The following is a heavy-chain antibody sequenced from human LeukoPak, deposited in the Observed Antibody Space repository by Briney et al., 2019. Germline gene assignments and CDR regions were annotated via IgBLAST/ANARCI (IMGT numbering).Heavy chain of an antibody. CDR1: GGSISSGSYY. CDR2: IYTTGST. J-gene: IGHJ5*02. D-gene: IGHD3-22*01. Sequence: SETLSLTCTVSGGSISSGSYYWGWIRQPAGKGLEWIGRIYTTGSTNYNPSLKSRLTISVDTSKNQFSLKLSSVTAADTAVYYCARHRGTPGTDSSSNPKNWFDPWGQGTLVTVSS. CDR3: ARHRGTPGTDSSSNPKNWFDP. V-gene: IGHV4-61*02.